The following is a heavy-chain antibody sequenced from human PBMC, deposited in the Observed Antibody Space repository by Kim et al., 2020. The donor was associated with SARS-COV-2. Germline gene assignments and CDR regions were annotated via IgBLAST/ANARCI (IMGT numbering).Heavy chain of an antibody. J-gene: IGHJ4*02. CDR1: GFTFSSYA. CDR2: ISGSGGST. CDR3: AKRPFGVVIMGYYFDY. V-gene: IGHV3-23*01. Sequence: GGSLRLSCAASGFTFSSYAMSWVRQAPGKGLEWVSAISGSGGSTYYADSVKGRFTISRDNSKNTLYLQMNSLRAEDTAVYYCAKRPFGVVIMGYYFDYWGQGTLVTVSS. D-gene: IGHD3-3*01.